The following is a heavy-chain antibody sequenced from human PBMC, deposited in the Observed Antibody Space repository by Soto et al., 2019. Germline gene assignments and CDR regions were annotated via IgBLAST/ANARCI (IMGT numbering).Heavy chain of an antibody. D-gene: IGHD6-13*01. V-gene: IGHV1-46*01. CDR1: GYTFTSYY. CDR3: AITLRGSSWTGAEYFQH. J-gene: IGHJ1*01. Sequence: ASVKVSCKASGYTFTSYYMHWVRQAPGQGLEWMGIINPSGGSTSYAQKFQGRVTMTRDTSTSTVYMELSSLRSEDTAVYYCAITLRGSSWTGAEYFQHWGQGTLVTVSS. CDR2: INPSGGST.